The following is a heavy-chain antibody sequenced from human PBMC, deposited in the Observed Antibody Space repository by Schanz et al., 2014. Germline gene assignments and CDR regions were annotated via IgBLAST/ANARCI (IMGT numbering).Heavy chain of an antibody. CDR3: AKTLFPGGTQTFGN. CDR2: FDAHDGRA. CDR1: GFSFGNYG. D-gene: IGHD2-8*02. J-gene: IGHJ4*02. V-gene: IGHV3-23*01. Sequence: EVQLLESGGGLAQPGGSLRLSCEASGFSFGNYGMSWVRQAPGKGLEWVSGFDAHDGRAYYADSAKGRFTISRDNSKSTLYVEMNSLRVEDTAVYYCAKTLFPGGTQTFGNWGRGTLVTVSS.